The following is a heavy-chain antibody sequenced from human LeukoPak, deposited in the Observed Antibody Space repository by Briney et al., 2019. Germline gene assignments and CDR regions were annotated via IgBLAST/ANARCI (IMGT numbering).Heavy chain of an antibody. V-gene: IGHV4-59*08. CDR3: ARLNIIGSSPVHHFDY. Sequence: SETLPLTCTVSGGSISAYYWSWTRQPPGKGLEYIAYINYSGDTDYNPSLKSRVTISVDTSKNHFSLKLSSVTAADTAVYYCARLNIIGSSPVHHFDYWGQGTLVTVSS. CDR1: GGSISAYY. J-gene: IGHJ4*02. D-gene: IGHD6-13*01. CDR2: INYSGDT.